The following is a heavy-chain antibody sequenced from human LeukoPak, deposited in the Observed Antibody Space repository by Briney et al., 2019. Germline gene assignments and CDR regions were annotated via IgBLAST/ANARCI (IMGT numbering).Heavy chain of an antibody. J-gene: IGHJ6*02. Sequence: SETLSLTCTVSGGSISSYYWSWSRQPAGKGLEWIGRIYTSGSTNYNPSLKSRVTISVDTSKNQFSLKLSSVTAADTAVYYCARSPQYYDFWSGYYKDYYYGMDVWGQGTTVTVSS. CDR1: GGSISSYY. CDR2: IYTSGST. CDR3: ARSPQYYDFWSGYYKDYYYGMDV. D-gene: IGHD3-3*01. V-gene: IGHV4-4*07.